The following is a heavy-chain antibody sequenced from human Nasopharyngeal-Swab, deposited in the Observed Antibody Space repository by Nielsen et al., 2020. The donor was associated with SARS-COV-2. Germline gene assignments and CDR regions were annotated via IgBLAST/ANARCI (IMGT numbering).Heavy chain of an antibody. D-gene: IGHD3-10*01. CDR3: ATIGGSGTRYYYYYMDV. V-gene: IGHV3-23*01. Sequence: GGSLRLSCAASGFTFSSYAMSWVRQAPGKGLEWVSAISGSGGSTYYADSVKGRFTISRDNSKNTLYLQMNSLRAEDTAVYYCATIGGSGTRYYYYYMDVWGKGTTVTVSS. CDR2: ISGSGGST. J-gene: IGHJ6*03. CDR1: GFTFSSYA.